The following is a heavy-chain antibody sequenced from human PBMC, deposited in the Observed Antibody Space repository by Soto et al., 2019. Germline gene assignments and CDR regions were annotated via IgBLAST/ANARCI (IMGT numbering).Heavy chain of an antibody. Sequence: QVQLVESGGGVVQPGTSLRLSCAASGFAFNKYGFHWVRQAPGKGLEWLAVIWYNGSKRYYADSVKGRFTISRDDSRNTMYLKMNSLSADDTAVYYCARDIASTNYYFDYWGQGNLVIVSS. V-gene: IGHV3-33*01. CDR2: IWYNGSKR. D-gene: IGHD1-1*01. CDR1: GFAFNKYG. J-gene: IGHJ4*02. CDR3: ARDIASTNYYFDY.